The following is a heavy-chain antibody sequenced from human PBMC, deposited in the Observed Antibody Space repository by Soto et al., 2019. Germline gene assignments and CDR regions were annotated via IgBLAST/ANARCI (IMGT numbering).Heavy chain of an antibody. CDR3: AREYCSGGSCYSGAFDL. D-gene: IGHD2-15*01. Sequence: QVQLQQWGAGLLKPSETLSLTCAVYGGSFSGYYWSWIRQPPGKGLEWIGEINHSGSTNYNPSLKSRVTISVDTSKNQFSLKLSSVTAADTAVYYCAREYCSGGSCYSGAFDLWGQGTMVTVSS. CDR1: GGSFSGYY. J-gene: IGHJ3*01. CDR2: INHSGST. V-gene: IGHV4-34*01.